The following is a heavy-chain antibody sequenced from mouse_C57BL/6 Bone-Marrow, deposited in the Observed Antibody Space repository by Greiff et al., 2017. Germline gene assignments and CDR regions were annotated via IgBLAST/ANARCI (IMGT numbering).Heavy chain of an antibody. Sequence: QVQLQQSGPGLVQPSQSLSLTCTVSGFSLSSYGVHWVCQSPGKGLEWLGVIWSGGITDNNAALISRLSINRDNYKSQVFLKMRHLHADDTAIYSSARKENPWWTMDYWGQGTTVTVSS. J-gene: IGHJ4*01. CDR2: IWSGGIT. V-gene: IGHV2-2*01. D-gene: IGHD1-1*02. CDR1: GFSLSSYG. CDR3: ARKENPWWTMDY.